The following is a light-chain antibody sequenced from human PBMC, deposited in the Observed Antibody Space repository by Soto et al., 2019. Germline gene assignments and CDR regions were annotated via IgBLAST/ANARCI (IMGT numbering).Light chain of an antibody. CDR1: YSNVGSNT. J-gene: IGLJ3*02. CDR3: AAWDDSLDGWV. CDR2: SNN. Sequence: QTVVTQPPSASGAPGQRVTISCSGSYSNVGSNTVNWYQHLPGTAPKLLIYSNNQRPSGVPDRFSGSKSGTSASLAITGLQCEDEADYYCAAWDDSLDGWVFGGGTKLTVL. V-gene: IGLV1-44*01.